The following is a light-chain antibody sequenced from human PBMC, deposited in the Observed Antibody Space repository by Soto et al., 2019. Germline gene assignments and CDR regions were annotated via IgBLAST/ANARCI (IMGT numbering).Light chain of an antibody. CDR1: QGISNY. J-gene: IGKJ1*01. V-gene: IGKV1-27*01. Sequence: DIQMTQSPSSLSASVGDRVTITCRASQGISNYLAWYQQKAGKAPKLLIYGASTLQSGVPLRFSGSGSGTDFTLTISSLQPADVATYYCQKYNSAPRTFGQGTKVDIK. CDR3: QKYNSAPRT. CDR2: GAS.